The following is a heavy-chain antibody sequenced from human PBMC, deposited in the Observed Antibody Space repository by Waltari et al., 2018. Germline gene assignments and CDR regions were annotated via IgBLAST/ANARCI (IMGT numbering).Heavy chain of an antibody. CDR1: GGTFSSYT. D-gene: IGHD3-10*01. V-gene: IGHV1-69*02. CDR2: SIPILGIA. J-gene: IGHJ4*02. CDR3: APNYGSGSSPHYFDY. Sequence: QVQLVQSGAEVKKPGSSVKVSCKASGGTFSSYTISWVRQAPGQGLEWMGRSIPILGIANYAQKFQGRVTITADKSTSTAYMELSSLRSEDTAVYYCAPNYGSGSSPHYFDYWGQGTLVTVSS.